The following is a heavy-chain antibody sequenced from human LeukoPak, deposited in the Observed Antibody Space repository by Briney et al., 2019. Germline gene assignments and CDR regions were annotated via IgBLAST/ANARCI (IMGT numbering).Heavy chain of an antibody. D-gene: IGHD2-8*01. V-gene: IGHV4-59*08. Sequence: PLETPFLTRSVSGGSIISYYWSWFRQPPAGELVGWGYIFLSGSTNCNPSLKSRVTVTVDTSKNQSSLKLRSVTAADTAVYYCASNVRGRGYPIFDYRGQGTLVTVSS. CDR1: GGSIISYY. CDR3: ASNVRGRGYPIFDY. CDR2: IFLSGST. J-gene: IGHJ4*02.